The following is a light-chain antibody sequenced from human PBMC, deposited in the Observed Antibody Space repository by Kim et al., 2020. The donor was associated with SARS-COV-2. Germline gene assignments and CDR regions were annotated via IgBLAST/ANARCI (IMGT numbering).Light chain of an antibody. V-gene: IGKV2-28*01. J-gene: IGKJ2*01. CDR2: LGS. CDR3: MQALQTPRYT. CDR1: QSLLHSNGYNY. Sequence: DIVMTQSPLSLPVTPGEPASISCRSSQSLLHSNGYNYLDWYLQKQGQSPQLLIYLGSNRASGVPDRFSGRGSGTDFTLKISRVEAEDVGVYYCMQALQTPRYTFGQGTKLEI.